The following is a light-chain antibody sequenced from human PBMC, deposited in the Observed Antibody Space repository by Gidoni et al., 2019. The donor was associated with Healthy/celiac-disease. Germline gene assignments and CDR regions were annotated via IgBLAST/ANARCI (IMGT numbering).Light chain of an antibody. Sequence: QAGLTQPPSVSKGLRQTATLTCTGNSNNVGNQGAAWLQQHQGHPPKLLSYSNNNRPSGIPERLSASRSGNTASLTITGLQPEDEADYYCSAWDSSLSAWVFGGGTKLTVL. J-gene: IGLJ3*02. CDR2: SNN. V-gene: IGLV10-54*01. CDR1: SNNVGNQG. CDR3: SAWDSSLSAWV.